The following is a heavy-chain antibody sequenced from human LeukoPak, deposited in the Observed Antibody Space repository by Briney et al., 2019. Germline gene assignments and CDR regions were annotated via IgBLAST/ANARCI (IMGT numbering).Heavy chain of an antibody. Sequence: PSETLSLTCAVYGGSFSGYYWSWIRQPLGEGLEWIGEINHSGSTNYNPSLKSRVTILVDTSKNQFSLKLSSVTAADTAVYYCARGHSPVTTKVSYFQHWGQGTLVTVSS. CDR2: INHSGST. V-gene: IGHV4-34*01. CDR1: GGSFSGYY. J-gene: IGHJ1*01. CDR3: ARGHSPVTTKVSYFQH. D-gene: IGHD4-17*01.